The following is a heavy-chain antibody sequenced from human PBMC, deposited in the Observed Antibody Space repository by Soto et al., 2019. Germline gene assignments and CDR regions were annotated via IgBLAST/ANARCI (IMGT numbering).Heavy chain of an antibody. CDR3: ATRGYCSGGSCYSGYYGMEV. CDR2: IKQDGSEK. V-gene: IGHV3-7*01. J-gene: IGHJ6*01. CDR1: GFTFSSYW. D-gene: IGHD2-15*01. Sequence: GGSLRLSCAASGFTFSSYWMSWVRQAPGKGLEWVANIKQDGSEKYYVDSVKGRFTISRDNAKNSLYLQMNSLRAEDMAVYYCATRGYCSGGSCYSGYYGMEVWGQGTTVTVSS.